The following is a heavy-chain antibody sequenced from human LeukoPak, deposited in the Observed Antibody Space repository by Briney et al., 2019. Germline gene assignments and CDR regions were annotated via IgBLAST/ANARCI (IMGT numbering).Heavy chain of an antibody. CDR2: IFHSGSS. CDR1: GDSISSGDYS. V-gene: IGHV4-30-2*01. CDR3: ARDGGCSGGSCYFDY. Sequence: SETLSLTCAVSGDSISSGDYSWSWIRQPSGKGLEWIGYIFHSGSSYYNPSLKSRVTISVDKSKNQFSLKLSSVTAADTAVYHCARDGGCSGGSCYFDYWGQGTLVTVSS. D-gene: IGHD2-15*01. J-gene: IGHJ4*02.